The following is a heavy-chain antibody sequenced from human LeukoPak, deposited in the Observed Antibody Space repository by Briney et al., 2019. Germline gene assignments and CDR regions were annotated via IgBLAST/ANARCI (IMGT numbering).Heavy chain of an antibody. CDR3: ARVGYGGSHPPDY. V-gene: IGHV1-2*06. Sequence: VASVKVSCKASGYTFTGYYMHWVRQAPGQGLEWMGRINPNSGGTNYAQKFQGRVTMTRDTSISTAYMELSRLRSDDTAVYYCARVGYGGSHPPDYWGQGTLVTVSS. J-gene: IGHJ4*02. D-gene: IGHD1-26*01. CDR2: INPNSGGT. CDR1: GYTFTGYY.